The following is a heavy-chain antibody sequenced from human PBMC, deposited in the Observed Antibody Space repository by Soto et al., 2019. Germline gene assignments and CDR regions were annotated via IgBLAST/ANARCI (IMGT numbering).Heavy chain of an antibody. CDR2: IWSDGSNK. D-gene: IGHD2-15*01. J-gene: IGHJ3*02. V-gene: IGHV3-33*01. CDR3: ARQVVVVVASSADAFDI. CDR1: GFTFSIYG. Sequence: GGSLRLSCAASGFTFSIYGMHWVRHAPGKGLEWVAVIWSDGSNKYYADSVKGRFTISRDNSKNTLYLQMNSLRAEDTAVYYCARQVVVVVASSADAFDIWGQGTMVTVSS.